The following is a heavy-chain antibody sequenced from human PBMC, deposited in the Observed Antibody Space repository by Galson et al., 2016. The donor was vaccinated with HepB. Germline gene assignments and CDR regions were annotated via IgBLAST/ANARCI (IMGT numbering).Heavy chain of an antibody. Sequence: SLRLSCAASGSTVSSDYMNWVRQAPGKGLEWVSVIYSGGTTYYADSVQGRFTISRDNSKNTVYLQMNSLSAEDTAVYYCARGYCSSTSPCGMDVWGQGTTVTVSS. V-gene: IGHV3-53*01. J-gene: IGHJ6*02. D-gene: IGHD2-2*01. CDR3: ARGYCSSTSPCGMDV. CDR1: GSTVSSDY. CDR2: IYSGGTT.